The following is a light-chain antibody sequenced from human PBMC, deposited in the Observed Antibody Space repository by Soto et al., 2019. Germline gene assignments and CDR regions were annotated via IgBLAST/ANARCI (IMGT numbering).Light chain of an antibody. J-gene: IGKJ1*01. CDR2: GAS. V-gene: IGKV3-20*01. Sequence: EIVWTQSPGTLSLSPGERVTLSCRASQSVGSSRLAWYQQNPGQTPRLLIYGASNRATGIPDGFSGSGSGTDFNLTISRLETEDFAVYQCQQYGSSTWTFGQGTKVDIK. CDR3: QQYGSSTWT. CDR1: QSVGSSR.